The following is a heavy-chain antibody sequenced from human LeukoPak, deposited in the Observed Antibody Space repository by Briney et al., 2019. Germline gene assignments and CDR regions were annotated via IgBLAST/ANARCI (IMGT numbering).Heavy chain of an antibody. CDR3: ARVAAAGTPLGC. Sequence: GASVKVSCKASGYTFTSYYMHWGRQAPGQGLEWMGIINPSGGSTSYAQKFQGRVTMTRDTSTSTDYMELGSLRSEDTAVYYCARVAAAGTPLGCWGQGTLVTVSS. J-gene: IGHJ4*02. CDR1: GYTFTSYY. D-gene: IGHD6-13*01. CDR2: INPSGGST. V-gene: IGHV1-46*01.